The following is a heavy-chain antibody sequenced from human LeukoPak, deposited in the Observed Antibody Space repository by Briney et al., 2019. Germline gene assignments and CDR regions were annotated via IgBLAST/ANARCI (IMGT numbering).Heavy chain of an antibody. CDR3: ATDPYSSSQAFDY. CDR1: GFTVSSNY. J-gene: IGHJ4*02. CDR2: IYSGGST. D-gene: IGHD6-6*01. Sequence: GGSLRLSCAASGFTVSSNYMSWVRQAPGKGLEWVSVIYSGGSTYYADSVKGRFTMSRDNSKNTLYLQMNSLRAEDTAVYYCATDPYSSSQAFDYWGQGTLVTVSS. V-gene: IGHV3-66*02.